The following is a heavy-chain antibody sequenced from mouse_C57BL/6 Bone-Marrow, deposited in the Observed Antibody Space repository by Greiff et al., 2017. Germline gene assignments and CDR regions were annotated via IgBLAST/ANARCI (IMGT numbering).Heavy chain of an antibody. V-gene: IGHV5-6*01. Sequence: EVQVVESGGDLVKPGGSLKLSCAASGFTFSSYGMSWVRQTPDKRLEWVATISSGGSYTYYPDSVKGRFTISRDNAKNTLYLQMSSLKSEDTAMXDCASLITTVVAKGFGYWGQGTTLTVSS. CDR1: GFTFSSYG. CDR2: ISSGGSYT. CDR3: ASLITTVVAKGFGY. J-gene: IGHJ2*01. D-gene: IGHD1-1*01.